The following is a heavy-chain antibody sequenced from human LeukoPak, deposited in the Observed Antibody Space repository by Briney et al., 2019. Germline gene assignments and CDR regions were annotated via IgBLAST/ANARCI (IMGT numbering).Heavy chain of an antibody. CDR3: ARESGEKGAPFEY. CDR2: IYHSGST. CDR1: GYSISTGYY. D-gene: IGHD1-26*01. V-gene: IGHV4-38-2*02. J-gene: IGHJ4*01. Sequence: SETLSLTCTVSGYSISTGYYWTWIRQPPGKGLEWIGSIYHSGSTYNNPSLKSRVTISVDTSKNQFSLKLSSVTAADTAVYYCARESGEKGAPFEYWGHGTLVTVSS.